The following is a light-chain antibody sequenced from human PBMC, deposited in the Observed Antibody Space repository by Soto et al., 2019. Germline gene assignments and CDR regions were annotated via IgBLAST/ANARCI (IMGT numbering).Light chain of an antibody. CDR1: NSDVGGYNY. CDR3: SSYTSSSTYV. J-gene: IGLJ1*01. V-gene: IGLV2-14*03. Sequence: QYVLTQPASEAGSPGQSITISCTGTNSDVGGYNYVSWYQQHPGKAPKLMVCDVSNRPSGVSNRFSGSKSGNTASLTISGLQAEDEADYYCSSYTSSSTYVFGTGTKVTVL. CDR2: DVS.